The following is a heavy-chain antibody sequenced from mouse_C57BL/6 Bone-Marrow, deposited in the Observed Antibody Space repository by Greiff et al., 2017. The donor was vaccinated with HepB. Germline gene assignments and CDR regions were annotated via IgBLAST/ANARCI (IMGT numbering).Heavy chain of an antibody. V-gene: IGHV3-6*01. D-gene: IGHD2-3*01. Sequence: DVQLQESGPGLVKPSQSLSLTCSVTGYSITSGYYWNRIRQFPGNKLEWMGYISYDGSNNYNPSLKNRISITRDTSKNQFFLKLNSVTTEDTATYYWARNGYFRFAYWGQGTLVTVSA. CDR2: ISYDGSN. CDR1: GYSITSGYY. J-gene: IGHJ3*01. CDR3: ARNGYFRFAY.